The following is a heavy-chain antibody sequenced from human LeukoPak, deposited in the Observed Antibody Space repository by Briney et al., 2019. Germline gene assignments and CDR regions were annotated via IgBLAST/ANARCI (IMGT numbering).Heavy chain of an antibody. V-gene: IGHV3-74*01. CDR2: INSDGSST. D-gene: IGHD4-17*01. CDR3: VRDRAVSPFPPDAFDM. Sequence: PGGSLRLSCAASGFTFSSYWMHWVRQAPGKGLVWVSRINSDGSSTNYADSVKGRFTISRDNAKNTLYLQMNSLRAEDTAVYYCVRDRAVSPFPPDAFDMWGQGTMVTVAS. CDR1: GFTFSSYW. J-gene: IGHJ3*02.